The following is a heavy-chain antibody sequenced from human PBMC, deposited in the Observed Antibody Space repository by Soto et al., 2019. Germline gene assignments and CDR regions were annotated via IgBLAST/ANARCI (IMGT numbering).Heavy chain of an antibody. J-gene: IGHJ4*02. V-gene: IGHV3-48*01. CDR1: GFTFSNYG. CDR3: ARGGAARPDY. Sequence: EVQLVESGGGLVEPGGSLRLSCAASGFTFSNYGMDWVRQAPGKGLEWVAYISSSSSTISYADAVKGRFTTSRDNAKNSLYLQMNSLRVQDTAVYYCARGGAARPDYWGQGALVTVSS. CDR2: ISSSSSTI.